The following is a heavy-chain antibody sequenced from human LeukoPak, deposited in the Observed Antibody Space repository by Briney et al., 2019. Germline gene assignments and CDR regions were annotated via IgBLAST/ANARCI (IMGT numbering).Heavy chain of an antibody. CDR3: ARHIYSRSTPMDN. CDR1: GGSISSSNYY. Sequence: SETLSLTCTVSGGSISSSNYYWGWIRQPPGKGLEWIGSMYYSGSTYYNPSLRSRVTISVDTSKNQFSLKLSSVTAADTAVYYCARHIYSRSTPMDNWGQGTLVTVSS. V-gene: IGHV4-39*01. D-gene: IGHD6-13*01. CDR2: MYYSGST. J-gene: IGHJ4*02.